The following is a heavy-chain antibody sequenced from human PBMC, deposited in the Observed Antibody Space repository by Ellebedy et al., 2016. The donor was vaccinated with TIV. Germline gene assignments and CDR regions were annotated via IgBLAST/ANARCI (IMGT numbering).Heavy chain of an antibody. CDR1: GFTFSSYG. Sequence: PGGSLRLSCAASGFTFSSYGMTWVRQAPGKGLEWVSDISGSGDTTYYADSVKGRFTFSRDNSKNTVYLQMNSLRAEDTAVYYCAKDLYGDYVVDYWGQGTLVTVSS. D-gene: IGHD4-17*01. J-gene: IGHJ4*02. CDR3: AKDLYGDYVVDY. V-gene: IGHV3-23*01. CDR2: ISGSGDTT.